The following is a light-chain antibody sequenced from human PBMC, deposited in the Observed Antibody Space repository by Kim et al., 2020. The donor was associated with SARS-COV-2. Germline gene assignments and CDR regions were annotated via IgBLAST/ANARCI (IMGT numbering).Light chain of an antibody. V-gene: IGKV1-39*01. Sequence: SASVGDRVTITCRASQSLSRYLNWYHQRPGKSPDLLISATFSLRSWVPSRFSGSGSGTEFTLTISNLQPEDFATYYCQQPYSTPYSFGQGTKLEI. CDR1: QSLSRY. CDR2: ATF. J-gene: IGKJ2*03. CDR3: QQPYSTPYS.